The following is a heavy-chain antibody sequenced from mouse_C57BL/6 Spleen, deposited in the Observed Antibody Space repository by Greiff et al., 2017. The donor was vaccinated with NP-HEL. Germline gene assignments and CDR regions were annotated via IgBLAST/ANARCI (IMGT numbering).Heavy chain of an antibody. CDR2: IDPENGDT. Sequence: EVQLVESGAELVRPGASVKLSCTASGFNIKDDYMHWVKQRPEQGLEWIGWIDPENGDTEYASKFQGKATITADTSSTTAYLQLSSLTSEDTAVYYCTTEDGSRYFDVWGTGTTVTVSS. V-gene: IGHV14-4*01. CDR3: TTEDGSRYFDV. D-gene: IGHD1-1*01. CDR1: GFNIKDDY. J-gene: IGHJ1*03.